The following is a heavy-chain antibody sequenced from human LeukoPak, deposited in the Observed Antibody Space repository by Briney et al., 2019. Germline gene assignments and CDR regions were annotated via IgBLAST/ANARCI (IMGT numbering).Heavy chain of an antibody. V-gene: IGHV4-59*01. Sequence: SETLSLTCTVSGGSISSYYWSWIRQPPGKGLEWIGYIYYSGSTNYNPSLKSRVTISVDTSKNQFSLKLSSVTAADTAVYYCARDPGDYCSSTSCSGGWFDPWGQGTLVIVSS. CDR3: ARDPGDYCSSTSCSGGWFDP. J-gene: IGHJ5*02. CDR2: IYYSGST. D-gene: IGHD2-2*01. CDR1: GGSISSYY.